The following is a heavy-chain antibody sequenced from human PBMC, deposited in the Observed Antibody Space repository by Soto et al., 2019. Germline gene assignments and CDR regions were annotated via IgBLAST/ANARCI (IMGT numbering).Heavy chain of an antibody. D-gene: IGHD2-2*01. V-gene: IGHV3-49*03. Sequence: GGSLRLSCIGSGFTFGDHAMSWFRQAPGKGLEWVGFIRSKAYGGTTEYAASVKGRFTISRDDSNSIAYLQMNSLKTEDTAVYYCQYQLLTYYYGMDVCGQGTTVTSP. CDR3: QYQLLTYYYGMDV. J-gene: IGHJ6*02. CDR1: GFTFGDHA. CDR2: IRSKAYGGTT.